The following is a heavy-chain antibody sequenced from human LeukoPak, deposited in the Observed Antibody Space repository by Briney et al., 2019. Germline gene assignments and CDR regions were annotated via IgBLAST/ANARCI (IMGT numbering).Heavy chain of an antibody. CDR2: IKHDGSEK. J-gene: IGHJ3*02. Sequence: GGSLRLSCAASGFIFSNYWMSWVRQAPGKGLEWVANIKHDGSEKYYVDSVKGRFTISRDNAKNSLYLQMNSLRAEDTAVYYCASGRSPVRGAFDIWGQGTMVTVSS. D-gene: IGHD3-10*01. V-gene: IGHV3-7*01. CDR3: ASGRSPVRGAFDI. CDR1: GFIFSNYW.